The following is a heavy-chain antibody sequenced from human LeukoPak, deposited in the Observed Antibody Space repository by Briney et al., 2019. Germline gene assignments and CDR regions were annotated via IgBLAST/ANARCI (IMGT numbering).Heavy chain of an antibody. Sequence: ASVKVSCKASGYTFTSYYMHWVRQAPGQGLEWMGIINPSGGSTSYAQKFQGRVTMTRDMSTSTVYMELSSLRSEDTAVYYCARDGGGSYTYYYYYYYMDVWGKGTTVTVSS. CDR1: GYTFTSYY. D-gene: IGHD1-26*01. J-gene: IGHJ6*03. CDR2: INPSGGST. V-gene: IGHV1-46*01. CDR3: ARDGGGSYTYYYYYYYMDV.